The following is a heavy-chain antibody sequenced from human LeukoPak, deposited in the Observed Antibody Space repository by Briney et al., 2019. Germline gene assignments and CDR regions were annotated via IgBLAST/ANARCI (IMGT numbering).Heavy chain of an antibody. Sequence: GGSLRLSCAASGFTFSSYWMSWVRQAPGKGLEWVANIKQDGREKYYVDSVKGRFTISRDNAKNSLYLQMNSLRAEDTAVYYCARTTVVTEGSDWFDPWGQGTLVTVSS. CDR1: GFTFSSYW. CDR3: ARTTVVTEGSDWFDP. CDR2: IKQDGREK. V-gene: IGHV3-7*01. D-gene: IGHD4-23*01. J-gene: IGHJ5*02.